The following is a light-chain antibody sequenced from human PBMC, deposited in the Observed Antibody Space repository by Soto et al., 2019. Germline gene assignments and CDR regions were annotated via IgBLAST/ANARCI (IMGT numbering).Light chain of an antibody. J-gene: IGKJ3*01. Sequence: EIVLTQSPGTLSLSPGERATLSCRASQSVSSSYLAWYQQKPGQAPRLLIYGASSRATGIPNRFSGSGSGTDFTLPISRLELEDFAVYYCQQYGSSPLFTFGPGTKVDIK. CDR2: GAS. CDR3: QQYGSSPLFT. V-gene: IGKV3-20*01. CDR1: QSVSSSY.